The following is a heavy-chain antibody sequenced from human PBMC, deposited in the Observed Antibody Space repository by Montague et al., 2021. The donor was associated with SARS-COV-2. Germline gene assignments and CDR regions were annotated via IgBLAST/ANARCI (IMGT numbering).Heavy chain of an antibody. CDR1: GFTFSSYD. J-gene: IGHJ4*02. Sequence: SGAEVKKPGESLRLSCAASGFTFSSYDMTWVRQAPGKGLEWVAVIGGSAVSGFYADSVEGRFTISRDNSKNTLYLQMNSLRAEDTAIYYCAKSLRFNSASLSDYWGQGSLVTVSS. CDR2: IGGSAVSG. V-gene: IGHV3-23*01. D-gene: IGHD4-23*01. CDR3: AKSLRFNSASLSDY.